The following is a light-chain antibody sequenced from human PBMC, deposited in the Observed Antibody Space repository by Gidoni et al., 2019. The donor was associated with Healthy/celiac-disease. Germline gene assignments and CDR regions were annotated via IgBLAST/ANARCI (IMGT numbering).Light chain of an antibody. CDR1: QSVSSY. CDR2: DAS. Sequence: EIVLTQSLPTLSLSTGERATLSCRASQSVSSYLAWYQQKPGQAPRLLIYDASNRATGIPARFSGSGSGTDFTLTISSLEPEDFAVYYCQQRSNWPPSITFGQGTRLEIK. CDR3: QQRSNWPPSIT. V-gene: IGKV3-11*01. J-gene: IGKJ5*01.